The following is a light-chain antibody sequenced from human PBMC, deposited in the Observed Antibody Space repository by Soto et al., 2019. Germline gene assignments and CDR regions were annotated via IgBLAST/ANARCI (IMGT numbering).Light chain of an antibody. J-gene: IGKJ1*01. CDR2: GAS. Sequence: EIVLTQSPGTLSLSPGKRATLSCRASQSISSSYLAWYQQRPGQAPRLLIYGASSRATGIPDRFSGSGSGTEFTLTITRMAPEDFAAYYCQQYGSPSWTFGQGTKVDI. CDR1: QSISSSY. CDR3: QQYGSPSWT. V-gene: IGKV3-20*01.